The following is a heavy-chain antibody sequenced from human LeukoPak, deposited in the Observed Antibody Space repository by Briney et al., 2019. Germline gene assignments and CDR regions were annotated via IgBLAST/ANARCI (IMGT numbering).Heavy chain of an antibody. CDR3: ARESTYYYDSSGYSAFDI. J-gene: IGHJ3*02. D-gene: IGHD3-22*01. CDR1: GYTFTSYY. V-gene: IGHV1-46*01. Sequence: ASVNVSCTASGYTFTSYYMHWVRQAPGQGLEWMGIINPSGGSTSYAQKFQGRVTMTRDTSTSTVYMELSSLRSEDTAVYYCARESTYYYDSSGYSAFDIWGQGTMVTVSS. CDR2: INPSGGST.